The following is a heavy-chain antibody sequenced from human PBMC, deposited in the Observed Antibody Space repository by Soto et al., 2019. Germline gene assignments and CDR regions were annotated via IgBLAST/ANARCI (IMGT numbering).Heavy chain of an antibody. CDR2: ISRTGNPT. Sequence: EGQLVESGGGLVQPGGSLRLSCEASGFTFSGDGMHWVRQAPGKGLEWVAYISRTGNPTYYADSVKGRFTISRDNIKDSLYLQMNNLRGEDSGVYFCARETLVVVSATVEYYFGMDVWGQGTTVSVSS. D-gene: IGHD2-15*01. V-gene: IGHV3-48*03. CDR3: ARETLVVVSATVEYYFGMDV. CDR1: GFTFSGDG. J-gene: IGHJ6*02.